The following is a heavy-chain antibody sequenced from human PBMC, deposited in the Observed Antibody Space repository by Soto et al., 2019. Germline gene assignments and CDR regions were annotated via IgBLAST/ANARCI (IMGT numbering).Heavy chain of an antibody. CDR2: ISSSSSTI. CDR1: GFTFNSYS. CDR3: ARAGYYGSGILL. D-gene: IGHD3-10*01. Sequence: EVQLVESGGGLVQPGGSLRLSRAASGFTFNSYSMNWVRQAPGKGLEWVSYISSSSSTIYYADSVKGRFTISRDNAKNSLYLQMNSLRDEDTAVYYCARAGYYGSGILLWGQGTLVTVSS. J-gene: IGHJ4*02. V-gene: IGHV3-48*02.